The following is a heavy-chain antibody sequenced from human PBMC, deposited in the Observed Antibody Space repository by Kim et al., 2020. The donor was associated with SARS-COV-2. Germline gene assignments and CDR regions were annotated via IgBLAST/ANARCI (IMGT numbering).Heavy chain of an antibody. Sequence: AASEKGRCTISRDDSKSIAYLQMNSLKTEDTAVYYCTRSFSGYSYYFDYWGQGTLVTVSS. D-gene: IGHD3-22*01. J-gene: IGHJ4*02. CDR3: TRSFSGYSYYFDY. V-gene: IGHV3-49*02.